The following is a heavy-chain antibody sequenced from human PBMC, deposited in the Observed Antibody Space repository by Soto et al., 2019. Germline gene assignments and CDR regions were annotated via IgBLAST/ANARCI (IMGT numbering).Heavy chain of an antibody. V-gene: IGHV1-69*01. CDR1: GGTFSSYA. J-gene: IGHJ4*02. Sequence: QVQLVQSGAEVKKPGSSVKVSCKASGGTFSSYAISWERQAPGQGLEWMGGIIPIFGTANYAQKFQGRVTITADESTSTAYMELSSVRSEDTAVYYCARSGWANGGVINWGQGTLVTVSS. CDR2: IIPIFGTA. CDR3: ARSGWANGGVIN. D-gene: IGHD3-16*01.